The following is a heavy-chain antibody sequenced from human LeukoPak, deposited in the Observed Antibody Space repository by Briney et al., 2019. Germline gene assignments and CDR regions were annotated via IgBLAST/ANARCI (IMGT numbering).Heavy chain of an antibody. CDR2: IKSKTDGGTT. Sequence: GGSLRLSCAASGFTFSNAWMNWVRQAPGKGLEWVGRIKSKTDGGTTDYAAPVKGRFTSSRDDSKNMLYLQMNSLIIEDTAVYYCTTEGCSTNCPNWFDPWGQGTLVTVSS. V-gene: IGHV3-15*01. D-gene: IGHD2-2*01. CDR3: TTEGCSTNCPNWFDP. CDR1: GFTFSNAW. J-gene: IGHJ5*02.